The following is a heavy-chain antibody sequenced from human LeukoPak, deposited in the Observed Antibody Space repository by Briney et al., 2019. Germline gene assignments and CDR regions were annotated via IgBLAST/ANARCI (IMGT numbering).Heavy chain of an antibody. D-gene: IGHD3-10*01. CDR2: INHSGST. CDR3: ARVPGWGSGSYYFDY. CDR1: GGSFSGYY. V-gene: IGHV4-34*01. J-gene: IGHJ4*02. Sequence: SETLSLTCAVYGGSFSGYYWSWIRQPPGKGLEWIGEINHSGSTNYNPSLKSRVTISVDTSKNQFSLKLSSVTAADTAVYYCARVPGWGSGSYYFDYWGQGTLVTVSS.